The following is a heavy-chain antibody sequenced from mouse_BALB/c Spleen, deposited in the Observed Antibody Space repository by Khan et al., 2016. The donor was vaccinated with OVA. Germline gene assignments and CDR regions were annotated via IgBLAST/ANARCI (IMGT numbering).Heavy chain of an antibody. Sequence: EVELVESGGGLVQPGGSRKLSCAASGFTFSDYGMAWVRQAPGKGPEWVAFISDLAYTIYYADTVTGRFTISSENATNTLYLEMSSLRSEDTAIYYCARGGGTAPFAYWGLGTLVTVSA. CDR3: ARGGGTAPFAY. J-gene: IGHJ3*01. D-gene: IGHD1-2*01. CDR1: GFTFSDYG. CDR2: ISDLAYTI. V-gene: IGHV5-15*02.